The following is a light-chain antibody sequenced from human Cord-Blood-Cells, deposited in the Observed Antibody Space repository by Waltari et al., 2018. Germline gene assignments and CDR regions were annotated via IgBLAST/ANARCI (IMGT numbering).Light chain of an antibody. V-gene: IGKV1-5*03. CDR1: QSISSW. Sequence: DIQMTQSPSTLSAPVGDRFTIACRASQSISSWLAWYQQKPRKAPKLLIYKASSLESGVPSSFRGGGSGKEFTLTISSLQADDFATYYCQHYNGYSPTCGQGSKVEIK. CDR3: QHYNGYSPT. CDR2: KAS. J-gene: IGKJ1*01.